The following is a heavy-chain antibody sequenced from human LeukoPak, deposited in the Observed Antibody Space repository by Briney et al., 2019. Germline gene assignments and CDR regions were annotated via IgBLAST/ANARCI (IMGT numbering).Heavy chain of an antibody. V-gene: IGHV3-23*01. J-gene: IGHJ4*02. D-gene: IGHD3-10*01. CDR1: GFTFSNFA. CDR2: IGGSGDKT. CDR3: ANAAFYYTSGTYV. Sequence: PGGSLRLSCAASGFTFSNFAMSWVRPAPGKGREWVSSIGGSGDKTYYADSVKGRFTISRDNSKNTLYLQMNSLRAEDTAIYYCANAAFYYTSGTYVWGQGTLVTVSS.